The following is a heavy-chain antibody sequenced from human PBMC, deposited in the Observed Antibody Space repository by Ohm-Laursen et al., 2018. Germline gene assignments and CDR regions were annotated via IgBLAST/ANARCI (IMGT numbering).Heavy chain of an antibody. CDR2: VYIDGTT. D-gene: IGHD6-13*01. V-gene: IGHV3-53*01. J-gene: IGHJ4*02. Sequence: GSLRLSCTASGFSVSSNYMSWVRQAPGKGLEWVSVVYIDGTTYYADSVKGRFTISRDNSKNTLDLQMNNLRAEDTAVYYCARGGQQQVEDYWGQGTLVTVSS. CDR3: ARGGQQQVEDY. CDR1: GFSVSSNY.